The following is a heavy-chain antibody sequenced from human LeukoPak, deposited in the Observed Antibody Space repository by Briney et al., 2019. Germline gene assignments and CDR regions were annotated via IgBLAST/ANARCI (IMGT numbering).Heavy chain of an antibody. D-gene: IGHD2-8*01. Sequence: SETLSLTCTVSGGSISSHYWSWIRQPPGKGLEWIGYIYYSGSTNYNPSLKSRVTISVDTSKNQFSLKLSSVTAADTAVYYCARDGQNGAPFDYWGQGTLVTVSS. J-gene: IGHJ4*02. CDR3: ARDGQNGAPFDY. CDR1: GGSISSHY. V-gene: IGHV4-59*11. CDR2: IYYSGST.